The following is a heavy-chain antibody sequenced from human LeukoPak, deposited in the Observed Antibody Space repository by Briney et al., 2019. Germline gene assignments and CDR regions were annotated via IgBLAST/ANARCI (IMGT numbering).Heavy chain of an antibody. Sequence: SETLSLTCAVSNYSITSGYFWGWIRQPPGKGLEWIASIYHSGTTYYNPSLRNRVTLFVDTSKNQFPLKLTSLTAPDTAVYYCARDGVFHDSDGYSFDYWGQGTLVTVSS. D-gene: IGHD3-22*01. CDR2: IYHSGTT. CDR1: NYSITSGYF. V-gene: IGHV4-38-2*02. J-gene: IGHJ4*02. CDR3: ARDGVFHDSDGYSFDY.